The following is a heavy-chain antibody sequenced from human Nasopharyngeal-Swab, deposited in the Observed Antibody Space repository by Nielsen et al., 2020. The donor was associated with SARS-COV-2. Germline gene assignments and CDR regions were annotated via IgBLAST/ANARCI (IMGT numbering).Heavy chain of an antibody. D-gene: IGHD3-22*01. V-gene: IGHV1-2*02. J-gene: IGHJ4*02. CDR2: INPDSGDT. CDR3: ARGYYDNYDSDY. Sequence: ASVKVSCKTSGYTFTDYYIHWLRQVPGQGLEWVGCINPDSGDTRYAQKFQGRVTVTRDRSRSTAYIELSRLRSDDTAVYYCARGYYDNYDSDYWGQGTLVTVSS. CDR1: GYTFTDYY.